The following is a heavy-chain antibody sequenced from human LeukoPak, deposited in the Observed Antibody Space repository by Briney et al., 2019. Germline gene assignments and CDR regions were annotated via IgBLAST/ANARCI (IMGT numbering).Heavy chain of an antibody. CDR3: AKKEGDTYFSWYMDV. CDR1: GSTFSSFA. Sequence: QPGGSLRLSYAASGSTFSSFAMSWVRQAPGKGLGWDSGIIGSGRTTFYADSVKGRFPISRDNSKNTLYLQMNRLRAEDTAIYYCAKKEGDTYFSWYMDVWGKGTTVTVSS. V-gene: IGHV3-23*01. J-gene: IGHJ6*03. CDR2: IIGSGRTT. D-gene: IGHD2-21*01.